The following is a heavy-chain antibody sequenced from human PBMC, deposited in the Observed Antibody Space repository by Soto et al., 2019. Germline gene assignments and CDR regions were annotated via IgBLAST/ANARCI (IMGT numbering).Heavy chain of an antibody. CDR2: ISDDGSNK. CDR1: GYSFSNYA. V-gene: IGHV3-30-3*01. J-gene: IGHJ4*02. D-gene: IGHD3-22*01. Sequence: PGGSLRLSCAASGYSFSNYALHGVRQAPGKGLEWVAVISDDGSNKYYADSVKGRFTISRDNSKNTLFLQMNSLRPEDTAVYYCARDWDYSDSSGYLDYWGQGALVTVSS. CDR3: ARDWDYSDSSGYLDY.